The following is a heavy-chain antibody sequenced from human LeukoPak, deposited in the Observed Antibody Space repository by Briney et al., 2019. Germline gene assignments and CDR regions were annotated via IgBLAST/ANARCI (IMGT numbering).Heavy chain of an antibody. CDR1: GYTFTSHY. Sequence: ASVKVSCKASGYTFTSHYMHWVRQAPGQGLEWMGIINPSGGSTSYAQKFQGRVTMTRDTSTSTVYMELSSLRSEDTAVYYRARASHYDILTGPIGTPFDYWGQGTLVTVSS. D-gene: IGHD3-9*01. CDR2: INPSGGST. V-gene: IGHV1-46*01. J-gene: IGHJ4*02. CDR3: ARASHYDILTGPIGTPFDY.